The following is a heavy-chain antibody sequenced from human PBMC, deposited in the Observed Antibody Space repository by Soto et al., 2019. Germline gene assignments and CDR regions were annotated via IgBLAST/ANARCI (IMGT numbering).Heavy chain of an antibody. J-gene: IGHJ4*02. D-gene: IGHD5-18*01. Sequence: QVRLVQSGAEVKKPGASVRVSCKASGYTFTTFAMHWVRQTPGQRPEWMGWINAGNSDTRYSPKFQGRVTITRDTSASTAYMDLHRLTSEDTAVYYCARGYGTDYWGQGTLVTVSS. CDR1: GYTFTTFA. CDR2: INAGNSDT. V-gene: IGHV1-3*01. CDR3: ARGYGTDY.